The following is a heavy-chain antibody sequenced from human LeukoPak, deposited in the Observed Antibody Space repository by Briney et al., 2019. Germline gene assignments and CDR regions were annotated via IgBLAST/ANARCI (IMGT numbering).Heavy chain of an antibody. CDR3: AKDRGSGSYCPGY. J-gene: IGHJ4*02. V-gene: IGHV3-30*02. CDR2: IRYDGSNK. CDR1: GFTFSSYG. Sequence: GGSLRLSXAASGFTFSSYGMHWVRQSPGKGLEWLAFIRYDGSNKYYADSVKGRFTISRDNSKNTLYLQMNSLRAEDTAVYYCAKDRGSGSYCPGYWGQGTLVTVSS. D-gene: IGHD1-26*01.